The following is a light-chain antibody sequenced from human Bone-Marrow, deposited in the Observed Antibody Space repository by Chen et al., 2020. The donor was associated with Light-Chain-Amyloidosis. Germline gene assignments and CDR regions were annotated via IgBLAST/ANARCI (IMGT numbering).Light chain of an antibody. CDR1: SSNIGSNT. J-gene: IGLJ1*01. Sequence: QSVLTHPPSASGTPGQRVTISCSGGSSNIGSNTVNWYQQLPGTAPNLLIYDNNQRPSGVPDRFSGSKSGTSASLAISGLQSEDEADYYCAPWDDSLNGYVFGSGTKVTVL. CDR3: APWDDSLNGYV. V-gene: IGLV1-44*01. CDR2: DNN.